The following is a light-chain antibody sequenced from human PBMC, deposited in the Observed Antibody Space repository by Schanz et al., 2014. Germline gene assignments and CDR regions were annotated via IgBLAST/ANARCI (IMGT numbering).Light chain of an antibody. CDR3: QQRSNWPPLT. V-gene: IGKV3D-20*02. CDR1: QSVGSRF. Sequence: EIVLTQSPGTLSLSPGERATLSCRASQSVGSRFLAWHQQKPGQAPRLLIYGASSRATGIPDRFSGSGSGTDFTLTISSLEPEDFAVYYCQQRSNWPPLTFGGGTKVEIK. J-gene: IGKJ4*01. CDR2: GAS.